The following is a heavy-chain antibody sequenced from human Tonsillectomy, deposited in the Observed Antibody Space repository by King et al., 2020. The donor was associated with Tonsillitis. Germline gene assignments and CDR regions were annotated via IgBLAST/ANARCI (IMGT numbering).Heavy chain of an antibody. CDR3: QGNPGGFKAGFDI. CDR1: GFTFSTYT. J-gene: IGHJ3*02. V-gene: IGHV3-48*02. Sequence: VQLVESGGGLVQPGGSLLISCVGSGFTFSTYTITWVRQAPGTGLEWVSVISDKGNVFYYANSVKGRFTITRDNAKNSVSLQMDSLRDVDTAVYYCQGNPGGFKAGFDIWGQGTIVTVSS. D-gene: IGHD2-8*02. CDR2: ISDKGNVF.